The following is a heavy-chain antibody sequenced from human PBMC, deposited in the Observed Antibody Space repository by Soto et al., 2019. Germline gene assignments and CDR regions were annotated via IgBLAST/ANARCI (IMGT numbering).Heavy chain of an antibody. CDR2: IWYDGSNK. CDR1: GFTFSSYG. Sequence: PGGSLRLSCAASGFTFSSYGMHWVRQAPGKGLEWVAVIWYDGSNKYYADSVKGRFTISRDNSKNTLYLQMNSLRAEDTAVYYCAKLSYGDYVYSTFDIWGQGQWSPSPQ. D-gene: IGHD4-17*01. J-gene: IGHJ3*02. CDR3: AKLSYGDYVYSTFDI. V-gene: IGHV3-33*06.